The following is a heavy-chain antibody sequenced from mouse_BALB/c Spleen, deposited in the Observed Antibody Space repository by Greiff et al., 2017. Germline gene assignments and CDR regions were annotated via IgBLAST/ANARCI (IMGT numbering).Heavy chain of an antibody. V-gene: IGHV5-9-4*01. J-gene: IGHJ3*01. CDR3: ARDRDGEFAD. CDR1: GFTFSSYA. D-gene: IGHD3-3*01. CDR2: ISSGGSYT. Sequence: EVQRVESGAGLVKPGGSLKLSCAASGFTFSSYAMSWVRQSPEKRLEWVAEISSGGSYTYYPDTVTGRVTLTGDNAKNTLYLEMSSLRSEDTAVYYCARDRDGEFADWGQGTMVTVSA.